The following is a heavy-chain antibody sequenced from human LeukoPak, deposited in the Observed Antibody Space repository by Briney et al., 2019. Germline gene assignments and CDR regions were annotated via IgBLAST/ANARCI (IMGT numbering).Heavy chain of an antibody. Sequence: GGSLRLSCAASGFTFNNYAMSWVRQAPGKGLEWVSSISGSGGNTYYADSVKGRFTISRDNSRNTLYLQMHSLRAEDTALYYCAKDIDWLAFEDWGQGTLVTVSS. D-gene: IGHD6-19*01. CDR1: GFTFNNYA. CDR3: AKDIDWLAFED. CDR2: ISGSGGNT. J-gene: IGHJ4*02. V-gene: IGHV3-23*01.